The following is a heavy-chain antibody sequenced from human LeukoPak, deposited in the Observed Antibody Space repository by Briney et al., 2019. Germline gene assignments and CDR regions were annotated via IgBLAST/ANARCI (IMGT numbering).Heavy chain of an antibody. Sequence: ASVKVSCKASGHTFTSYDINWVRQATGQGLEWMGWMNPNSGNTGYAQKFQGRVTMTRNTSISTAYMELSSLRSDDTAVYYCASVSRRSRFLEWLAWGQGTLVTVSS. CDR2: MNPNSGNT. V-gene: IGHV1-8*01. CDR1: GHTFTSYD. D-gene: IGHD3-3*01. CDR3: ASVSRRSRFLEWLA. J-gene: IGHJ5*02.